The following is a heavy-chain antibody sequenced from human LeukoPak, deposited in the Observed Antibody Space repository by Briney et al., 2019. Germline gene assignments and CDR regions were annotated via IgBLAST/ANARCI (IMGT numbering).Heavy chain of an antibody. V-gene: IGHV4-61*01. Sequence: SETVSRTCSVYSGSVSSRTFYWSWLRQPPGKVVERIGYINNSGSTKYNAPLKSRVTISVDTSKSQFSLNLSSVTAADTAVYYCARADYGSGSPLFDYWGQGTLVTVSS. CDR3: ARADYGSGSPLFDY. D-gene: IGHD3-10*01. CDR2: INNSGST. J-gene: IGHJ4*02. CDR1: SGSVSSRTFY.